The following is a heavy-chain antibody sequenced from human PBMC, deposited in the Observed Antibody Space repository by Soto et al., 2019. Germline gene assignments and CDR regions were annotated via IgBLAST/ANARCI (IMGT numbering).Heavy chain of an antibody. Sequence: SETLSLTCTVSDASVWSDSYFWTWIRQPPGKGLEWIAYSSHTGDTNYNPSLKSRVTISIDTSRNQFSLTVTSVPAADTAVYFCARIVVGVPVDLWGQGSLVTVSS. CDR3: ARIVVGVPVDL. J-gene: IGHJ4*02. CDR1: DASVWSDSYF. D-gene: IGHD2-15*01. CDR2: SSHTGDT. V-gene: IGHV4-61*01.